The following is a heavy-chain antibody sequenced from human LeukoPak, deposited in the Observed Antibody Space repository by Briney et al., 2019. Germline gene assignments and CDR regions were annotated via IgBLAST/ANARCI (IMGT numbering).Heavy chain of an antibody. D-gene: IGHD5-12*01. Sequence: GGSLRLSCAASGFTFSSYWMSWVRRAPGKGLEWVANIKQDGSEKYYVDSVKGRFTISRDNAKNSLYLQMNSLRAEDTAVYYCARGAGYSGYVMDYWGQGTLVTVSS. CDR2: IKQDGSEK. CDR3: ARGAGYSGYVMDY. CDR1: GFTFSSYW. J-gene: IGHJ4*02. V-gene: IGHV3-7*01.